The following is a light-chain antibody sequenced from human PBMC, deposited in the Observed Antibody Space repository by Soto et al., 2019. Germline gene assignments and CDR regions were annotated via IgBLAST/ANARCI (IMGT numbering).Light chain of an antibody. CDR1: SSDVGSYNL. CDR3: CSSAGSSLYV. V-gene: IGLV2-23*01. CDR2: EGT. Sequence: QSALTQPASVSGSPGQSIAISCTGTSSDVGSYNLVSWYQQHPGKAPKLMIYEGTKRPSGVSNRFSGSKSGNTASLTTSGLQAEDEADYYCCSSAGSSLYVFGSGTKLTVL. J-gene: IGLJ1*01.